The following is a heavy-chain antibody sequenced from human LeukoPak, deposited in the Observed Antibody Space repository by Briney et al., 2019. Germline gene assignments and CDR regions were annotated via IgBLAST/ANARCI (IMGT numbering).Heavy chain of an antibody. J-gene: IGHJ4*02. CDR2: INHSGST. D-gene: IGHD5-24*01. CDR1: GGSFSGYY. CDR3: ARGPSDGYNSSFDC. V-gene: IGHV4-34*01. Sequence: SEPLSLTCVVCGGSFSGYYWGWIGQPPGKGLEWIGEINHSGSTNYNPSLKSRVTISVDTSKNQFSLKLSSVTAADTAVYYCARGPSDGYNSSFDCWGQGTLVTVSS.